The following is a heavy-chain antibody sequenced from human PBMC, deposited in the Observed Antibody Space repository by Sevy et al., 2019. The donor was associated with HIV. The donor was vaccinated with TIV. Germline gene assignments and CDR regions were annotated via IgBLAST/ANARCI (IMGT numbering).Heavy chain of an antibody. CDR1: GFTFSSYV. Sequence: GGSLRLSCSASGFTFSSYVIHRVRQAPGKGLEWVATVSYGGSKTYYTDSVKGRFTISRDNTNNTLFLQMNSLRPEDTAVYYCAKRSEGYYYYAMDVWGQGTTVTVSS. J-gene: IGHJ6*02. V-gene: IGHV3-30*18. CDR3: AKRSEGYYYYAMDV. CDR2: VSYGGSKT.